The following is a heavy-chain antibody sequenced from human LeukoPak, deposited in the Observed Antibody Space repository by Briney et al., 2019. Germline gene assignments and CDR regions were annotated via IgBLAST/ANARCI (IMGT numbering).Heavy chain of an antibody. V-gene: IGHV3-21*01. CDR3: ARATYSSTAGPFDY. CDR1: GFTFSSYS. CDR2: ISSSSSYI. D-gene: IGHD6-13*01. J-gene: IGHJ4*02. Sequence: GGSLRLSCAASGFTFSSYSMNWVRQAPGKGLEWVSSISSSSSYIYYADSVKGRFTISRDNAKNSLYLQMNSLRAEDTAVYYCARATYSSTAGPFDYWGRGTLVTVSS.